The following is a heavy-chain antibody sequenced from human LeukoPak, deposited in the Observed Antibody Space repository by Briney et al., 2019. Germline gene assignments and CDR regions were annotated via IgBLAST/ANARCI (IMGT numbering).Heavy chain of an antibody. V-gene: IGHV4-34*01. Sequence: KSSKTLSLTCAVYGGSFSGYYWSWIRQPPGKGLEWIGEINHSGSTNYNPSLKSRVTISVDTSKNQFSLKLSSVTAADTAVYYCARGTAYCGGDCYRRPFDYWGQGTLVTVSS. CDR2: INHSGST. CDR3: ARGTAYCGGDCYRRPFDY. J-gene: IGHJ4*02. D-gene: IGHD2-21*02. CDR1: GGSFSGYY.